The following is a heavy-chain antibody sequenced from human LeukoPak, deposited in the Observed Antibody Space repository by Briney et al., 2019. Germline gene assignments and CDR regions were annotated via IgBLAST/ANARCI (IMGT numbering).Heavy chain of an antibody. CDR1: GGTLSSYA. D-gene: IGHD3-22*01. Sequence: SVKVSCKASGGTLSSYAINWVRQAPGQGLEWMGRIIPIFGIVNYAQNFQGRVTITADESTNTAYMEPSSLRSEDTAFYYCARADSSGYSLDENFDYWGQGTLVTVSS. CDR2: IIPIFGIV. J-gene: IGHJ4*02. CDR3: ARADSSGYSLDENFDY. V-gene: IGHV1-69*13.